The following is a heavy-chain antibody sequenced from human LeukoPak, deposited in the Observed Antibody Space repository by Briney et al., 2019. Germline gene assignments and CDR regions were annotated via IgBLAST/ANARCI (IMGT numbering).Heavy chain of an antibody. CDR2: IKQDGSEK. Sequence: GGHQRLFCAASGFTFSSHWMSWVRQAPGRGLEWMANIKQDGSEKYYVDSVKGRFTISRDNAKNSLYLQMNSLRAEDTAVYYCARDSRATSGWKTFDYWGQGTLVTVSS. CDR3: ARDSRATSGWKTFDY. D-gene: IGHD6-19*01. J-gene: IGHJ4*02. V-gene: IGHV3-7*01. CDR1: GFTFSSHW.